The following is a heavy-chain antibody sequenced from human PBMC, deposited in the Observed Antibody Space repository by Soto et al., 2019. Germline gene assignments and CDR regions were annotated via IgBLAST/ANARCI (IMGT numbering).Heavy chain of an antibody. CDR3: AKDKVSVVVTAPFDY. D-gene: IGHD2-21*02. CDR1: GFTFSSYG. V-gene: IGHV3-30*18. Sequence: QVQLVESGGGVVQPGRSLRLSCAASGFTFSSYGMHWVRQAPGKGLEWVAVISYDGSNKYYADSVKGRFTISRDNSKNTRYLQMNSLRAEDTAVYYCAKDKVSVVVTAPFDYWGQGTLVTVSS. CDR2: ISYDGSNK. J-gene: IGHJ4*02.